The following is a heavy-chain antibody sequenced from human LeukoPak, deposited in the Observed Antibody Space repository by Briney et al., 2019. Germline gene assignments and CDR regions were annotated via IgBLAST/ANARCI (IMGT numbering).Heavy chain of an antibody. CDR1: GYTFTSYG. V-gene: IGHV1-18*01. J-gene: IGHJ4*02. CDR3: ASAPLDYGGNSGGSGYFDY. CDR2: ISAYNSNT. D-gene: IGHD4-23*01. Sequence: ASVKVPAKASGYTFTSYGIIWVRQAPGQGLEWMGWISAYNSNTNYAQKLQGRVTMTTDTSTSTAYMELRSLRSDDTAVYYCASAPLDYGGNSGGSGYFDYWGQGTLVTVSS.